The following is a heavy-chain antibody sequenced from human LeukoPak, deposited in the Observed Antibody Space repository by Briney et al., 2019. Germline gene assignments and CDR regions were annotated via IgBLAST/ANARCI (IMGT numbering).Heavy chain of an antibody. J-gene: IGHJ6*02. CDR1: GGTFSSYA. CDR2: IIPIFGTA. Sequence: SVKVSCKASGGTFSSYAISWVRQAPGQGLEWMGGIIPIFGTANYAQKFQGRVTITADESTSTAYMELSSLRSEDTAVYYCARVSLGNQPGSPQNYYYYGMDVWGQGTTVTVSS. CDR3: ARVSLGNQPGSPQNYYYYGMDV. V-gene: IGHV1-69*13.